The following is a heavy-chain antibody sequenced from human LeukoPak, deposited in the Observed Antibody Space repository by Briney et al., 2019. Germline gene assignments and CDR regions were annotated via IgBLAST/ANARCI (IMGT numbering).Heavy chain of an antibody. V-gene: IGHV4-39*01. CDR2: VHNVGST. Sequence: PSETLSLTCTVSGVSTTNGIYYWAWIRQPPGKGLEWIGSVHNVGSTYYNLSLRSRVTMSIDTSKNQFSLRLNSVTAADTAVYHCARLAEYNSGWHFYLDHWGQGILVTVSS. CDR1: GVSTTNGIYY. J-gene: IGHJ4*02. D-gene: IGHD6-19*01. CDR3: ARLAEYNSGWHFYLDH.